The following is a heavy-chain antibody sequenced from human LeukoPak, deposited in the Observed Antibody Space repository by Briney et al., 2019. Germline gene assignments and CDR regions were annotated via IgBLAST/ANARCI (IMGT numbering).Heavy chain of an antibody. CDR3: ATHSVGVPAAKKKSWLDP. CDR1: GGSFSGYY. Sequence: SETLSLTCAVYGGSFSGYYWSWIRQPPGKGLEWIGEINHSGSTNYNPSLKSRVTISVDTSKNQFSLKLSSVTAADTAVYYCATHSVGVPAAKKKSWLDPWGQETLVTVSS. CDR2: INHSGST. J-gene: IGHJ5*02. D-gene: IGHD2-2*01. V-gene: IGHV4-34*01.